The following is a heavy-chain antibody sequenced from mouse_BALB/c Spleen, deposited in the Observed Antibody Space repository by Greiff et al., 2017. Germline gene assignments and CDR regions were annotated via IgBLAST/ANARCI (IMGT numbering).Heavy chain of an antibody. Sequence: VKLVESGPGLVAPSQSLSITCTVSGFSLSRYSVHWVRQPPGKGLEWLGMIWGGGSTDYNSALKSRLSISKDNSKSQVFLKMNSLQTDDTAMYYCARPLYDYDGENAMDYWGQGTSVTVSS. CDR2: IWGGGST. CDR1: GFSLSRYS. J-gene: IGHJ4*01. V-gene: IGHV2-6-4*01. D-gene: IGHD2-4*01. CDR3: ARPLYDYDGENAMDY.